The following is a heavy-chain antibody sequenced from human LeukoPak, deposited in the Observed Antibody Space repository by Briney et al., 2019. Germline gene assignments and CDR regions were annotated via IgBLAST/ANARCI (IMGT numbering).Heavy chain of an antibody. Sequence: SETLSPTCAVYGGSFSGYYWSWIRQPPGKGLEWIGEINHSGSTNYNPSLKSRVTISVDTSKNQFSLKLSSVTAADTAMYYCARGLRVPAATLWFDPWGQGTLVTVSS. CDR2: INHSGST. J-gene: IGHJ5*02. CDR3: ARGLRVPAATLWFDP. CDR1: GGSFSGYY. D-gene: IGHD2-2*01. V-gene: IGHV4-34*01.